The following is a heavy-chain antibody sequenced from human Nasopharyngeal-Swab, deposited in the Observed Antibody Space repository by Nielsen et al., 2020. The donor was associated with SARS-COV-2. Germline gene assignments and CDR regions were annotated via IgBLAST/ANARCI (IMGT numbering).Heavy chain of an antibody. Sequence: GGSLRLSCAASGFTFSNYGMHWVRQAPGKGLEWVAVISYDGNIKSYADSVRGRFLISRDNSHNTLYLRMSRLRTEDRAVYYCAKAFGEDQLAEDAFDAWGQGTMVTVSS. D-gene: IGHD3-16*01. CDR3: AKAFGEDQLAEDAFDA. J-gene: IGHJ3*01. V-gene: IGHV3-30*18. CDR1: GFTFSNYG. CDR2: ISYDGNIK.